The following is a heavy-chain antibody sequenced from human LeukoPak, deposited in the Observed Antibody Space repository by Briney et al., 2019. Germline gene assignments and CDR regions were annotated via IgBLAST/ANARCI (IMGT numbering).Heavy chain of an antibody. CDR1: GFTFSSYS. D-gene: IGHD2-2*01. V-gene: IGHV3-21*01. CDR3: ARGRMVPAANTCFDY. CDR2: ISSSSSYI. Sequence: GGSLRLSCAASGFTFSSYSMNWVRQAPGKGLEWVSSISSSSSYIYYADSVKGRFTISRDNAKNSLYLQMNSLRAEDTAVYYCARGRMVPAANTCFDYWGQGTLVTVSS. J-gene: IGHJ4*02.